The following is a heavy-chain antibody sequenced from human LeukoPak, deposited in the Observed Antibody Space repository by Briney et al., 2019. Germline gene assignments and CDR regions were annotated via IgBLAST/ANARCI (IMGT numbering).Heavy chain of an antibody. CDR2: IGDPGGTT. CDR1: GFTFSNYA. V-gene: IGHV3-23*01. Sequence: TGGYLRLSCAASGFTFSNYAMSWVRQAPGKGLEGVSGIGDPGGTTFYADSVKGLFTSSRDNSKNTLSMQMNSLRAEDTAVYYCAKDHGAGSYYNHPDYWGQGTLVTVSS. D-gene: IGHD3-10*01. CDR3: AKDHGAGSYYNHPDY. J-gene: IGHJ4*02.